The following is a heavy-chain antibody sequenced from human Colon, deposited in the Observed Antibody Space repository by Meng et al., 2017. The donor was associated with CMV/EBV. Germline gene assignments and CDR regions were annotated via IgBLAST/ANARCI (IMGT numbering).Heavy chain of an antibody. J-gene: IGHJ3*02. CDR3: ARVRVDYGGDAFDI. CDR2: IYYSGST. V-gene: IGHV4-39*01. CDR1: GGSISSSGYY. Sequence: SETLSLTCTVSGGSISSSGYYWGWIRQPPGEGLEWIGSIYYSGSTYYNPSLKSRVTISVDTSKNQFSLKLSSVTAADTAVYYCARVRVDYGGDAFDIWGQGTKVTVSS. D-gene: IGHD3-16*01.